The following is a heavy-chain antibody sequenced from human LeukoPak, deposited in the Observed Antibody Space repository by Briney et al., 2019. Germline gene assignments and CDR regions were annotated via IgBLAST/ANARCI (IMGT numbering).Heavy chain of an antibody. Sequence: ASVKVSCKASGGTFSSYAISWVRQAPGQGREWMGGIIPIFGTANYAQKFQGRVTITADESTSTAYMELSSLRSQDTAVYYCARYSYGSGLYYFDYWGQGTLVTVSS. CDR2: IIPIFGTA. D-gene: IGHD3-10*01. CDR1: GGTFSSYA. CDR3: ARYSYGSGLYYFDY. J-gene: IGHJ4*02. V-gene: IGHV1-69*13.